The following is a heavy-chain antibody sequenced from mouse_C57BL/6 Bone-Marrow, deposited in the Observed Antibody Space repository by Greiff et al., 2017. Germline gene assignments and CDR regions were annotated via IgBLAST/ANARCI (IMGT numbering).Heavy chain of an antibody. D-gene: IGHD2-3*01. CDR1: GYTFTSYW. CDR3: ARSDGYYSYWYFDV. J-gene: IGHJ1*03. V-gene: IGHV1-52*01. CDR2: IDPSDSET. Sequence: VQLQQPGAELVRPGSSVKLSCKASGYTFTSYWMHWVKQRPIQGLEWIGNIDPSDSETHYNQKFKDKATLTVDKSSSTAYMPLSSLTSEDSAVYYCARSDGYYSYWYFDVWGTGTTVTVSS.